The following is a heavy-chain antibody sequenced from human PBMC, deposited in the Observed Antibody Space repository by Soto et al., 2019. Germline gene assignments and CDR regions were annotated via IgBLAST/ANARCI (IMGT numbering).Heavy chain of an antibody. J-gene: IGHJ4*02. CDR2: IIPMFGTT. CDR3: ATREGTDGDSFDY. Sequence: SLVKVTFKASGVTFNSQDMGWVGPAAGRGVEWMGGIIPMFGTTHYAENFQDRVTITADESTDTAYLELSSLTAEDTAVYYCATREGTDGDSFDYWGQGTLVTVSS. CDR1: GVTFNSQD. V-gene: IGHV1-69*01.